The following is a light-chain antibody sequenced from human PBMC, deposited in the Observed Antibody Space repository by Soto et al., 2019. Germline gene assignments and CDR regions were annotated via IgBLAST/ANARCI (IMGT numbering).Light chain of an antibody. J-gene: IGLJ7*01. Sequence: QSVLTQSPSASASLGSSVKLTCTLSSGHSNYAIAWHQQQPETGPRYXXXXNSXGXXXXXXXXXXXXXXXXXXXXXXXXXXXLXSXDEADYYCQTWGTGSASVVFGGGTQLTVL. CDR3: QTWGTGSASVV. V-gene: IGLV4-69*01. CDR2: XNSXGXX. CDR1: SGHSNYA.